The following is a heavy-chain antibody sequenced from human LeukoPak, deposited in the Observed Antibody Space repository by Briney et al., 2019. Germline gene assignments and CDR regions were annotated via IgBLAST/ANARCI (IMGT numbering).Heavy chain of an antibody. CDR1: GFTVSSNY. J-gene: IGHJ1*01. V-gene: IGHV3-66*01. D-gene: IGHD6-13*01. CDR3: ASYSSSWYEAEYFQH. CDR2: IYSGGST. Sequence: GGSLRLSCAASGFTVSSNYMSWVRQAPGKGLEWVSVIYSGGSTYYADSVKGRFTISRDNSKNTLHLQMNSLRAEDTAVYYCASYSSSWYEAEYFQHWGQGTLVTVSS.